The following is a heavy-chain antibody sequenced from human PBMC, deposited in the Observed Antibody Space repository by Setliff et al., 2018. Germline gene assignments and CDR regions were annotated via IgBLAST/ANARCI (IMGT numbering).Heavy chain of an antibody. CDR3: VRDRHSFVVPPEEAWFDP. V-gene: IGHV1-18*01. J-gene: IGHJ5*02. CDR1: GGTFSKYG. D-gene: IGHD2-2*01. CDR2: NSAY. Sequence: ASVKVSCKASGGTFSKYGISWVRQAPGQGLEWMGWNSAYAQKFQGRVTMTTDTSTNTAYMELRSLTSDDTAIYYCVRDRHSFVVPPEEAWFDPWGQGTLVTVSS.